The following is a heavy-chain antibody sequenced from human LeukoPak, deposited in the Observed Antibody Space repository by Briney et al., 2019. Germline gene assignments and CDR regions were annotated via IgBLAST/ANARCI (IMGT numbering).Heavy chain of an antibody. CDR3: AKGGSSGWYLGGYFDY. Sequence: PGGSLRLSCAASGFTFSSYVIHWVRQAPGKGQEWVAVISYDGSNKYYADSVKGRFTISRDNSKNTLYLQMNSLRAEDTAVYYCAKGGSSGWYLGGYFDYWGQGTLVTVSS. J-gene: IGHJ4*02. CDR2: ISYDGSNK. V-gene: IGHV3-30*04. CDR1: GFTFSSYV. D-gene: IGHD6-19*01.